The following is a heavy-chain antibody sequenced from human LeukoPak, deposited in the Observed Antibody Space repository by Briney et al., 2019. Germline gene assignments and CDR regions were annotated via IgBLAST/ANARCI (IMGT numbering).Heavy chain of an antibody. V-gene: IGHV1-18*01. D-gene: IGHD2-2*01. J-gene: IGHJ4*02. CDR1: GYTFTSYG. CDR2: ISAYNGNT. Sequence: ASVKVSCKASGYTFTSYGISWVRQAPGQGLEWMGWISAYNGNTNYAQKLQGRVTMTTDTSTSTAYMELRSLRSDDTAVYYCARSPSGGVVPAAMDYWGQGTLVTVSS. CDR3: ARSPSGGVVPAAMDY.